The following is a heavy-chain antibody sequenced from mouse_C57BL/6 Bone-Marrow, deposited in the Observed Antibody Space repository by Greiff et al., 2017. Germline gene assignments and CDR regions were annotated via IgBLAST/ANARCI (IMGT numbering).Heavy chain of an antibody. CDR1: GYAFSSSW. Sequence: VQGVESGPELVKPGASVKISCKASGYAFSSSWMNWVKQRPGKGLEWIGRIYPGDGDTNYNGKFKGKATLTADKSSSTAYMQLSSLTSEDSAVYFCAYYGGFAYWGQGTLVTVSA. CDR2: IYPGDGDT. J-gene: IGHJ3*01. CDR3: AYYGGFAY. D-gene: IGHD1-1*02. V-gene: IGHV1-82*01.